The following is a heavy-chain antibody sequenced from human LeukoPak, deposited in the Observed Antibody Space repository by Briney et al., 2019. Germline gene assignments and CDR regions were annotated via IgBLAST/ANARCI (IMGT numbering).Heavy chain of an antibody. D-gene: IGHD3-16*02. Sequence: GGSLRLSCAASGFTFSNYAMSWVRQAPGKGLEWVSDINGSGGRTYYADSVKGRFTISRDNSKNTLYLQMNSLRAEDTAVYYCAKDKRLRLGELSRWGQGTLVTVSS. V-gene: IGHV3-23*01. J-gene: IGHJ4*02. CDR2: INGSGGRT. CDR1: GFTFSNYA. CDR3: AKDKRLRLGELSR.